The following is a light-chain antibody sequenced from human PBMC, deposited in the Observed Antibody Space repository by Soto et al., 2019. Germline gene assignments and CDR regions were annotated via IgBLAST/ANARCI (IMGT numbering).Light chain of an antibody. CDR3: SSYTSSSTPGV. J-gene: IGLJ1*01. CDR2: DVS. CDR1: SSDVGGYNY. V-gene: IGLV2-14*01. Sequence: QSALTQPASVSGSPGQSITISCTGTSSDVGGYNYVSWYQQHLGKAPNLMIYDVSNRPSGVSNRFSGSKSGNTASLTISGLPAEDEADYYCSSYTSSSTPGVFGTGTKLTVL.